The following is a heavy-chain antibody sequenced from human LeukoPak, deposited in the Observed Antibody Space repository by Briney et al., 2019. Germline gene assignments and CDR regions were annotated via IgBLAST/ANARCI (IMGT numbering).Heavy chain of an antibody. D-gene: IGHD2-2*02. CDR2: IYYSGST. J-gene: IGHJ5*02. Sequence: SQTLSLTCTVSGGSISSGGYYWSWIRQHPGKGLEWIGYIYYSGSTYYNPSLKSRVTISVDTSKHQFSLKLSSVTAADTAVYYCARGGQVVPAAIADWFDPWGQGTLVTVSS. V-gene: IGHV4-31*03. CDR1: GGSISSGGYY. CDR3: ARGGQVVPAAIADWFDP.